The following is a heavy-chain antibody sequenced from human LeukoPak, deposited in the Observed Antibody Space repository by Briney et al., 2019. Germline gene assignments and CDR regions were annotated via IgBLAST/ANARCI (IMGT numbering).Heavy chain of an antibody. J-gene: IGHJ4*02. CDR1: GGSISSGGYY. CDR2: IYYSGST. Sequence: PSQTLSLTCTVSGGSISSGGYYWSWIRQPPGKGLEWIGYIYYSGSTNYNPSLKSRVTISVDTSKNQFSLKLSSVTAADTAVYYCARSRHSSWFYYFDYWGQGTLVTVSS. D-gene: IGHD6-13*01. V-gene: IGHV4-61*08. CDR3: ARSRHSSWFYYFDY.